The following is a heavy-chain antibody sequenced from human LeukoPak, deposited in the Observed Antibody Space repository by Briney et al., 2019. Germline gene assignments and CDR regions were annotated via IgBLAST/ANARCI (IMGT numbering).Heavy chain of an antibody. J-gene: IGHJ6*03. D-gene: IGHD2-21*01. CDR2: IRYDGSNK. V-gene: IGHV3-30*02. CDR1: GFTFSSYG. Sequence: GGSLRLSCAASGFTFSSYGMHWVRQAPGKGLEWVAFIRYDGSNKYYADSVKGRFTISSDNSKNTLYLQMNSLRAEDTAVYYCAKGGCGGDCYSYYYYYYYMDVWGKGTTVTVSS. CDR3: AKGGCGGDCYSYYYYYYYMDV.